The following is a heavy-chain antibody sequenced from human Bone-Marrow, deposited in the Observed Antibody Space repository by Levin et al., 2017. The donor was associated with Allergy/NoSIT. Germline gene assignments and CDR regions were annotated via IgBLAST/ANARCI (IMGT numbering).Heavy chain of an antibody. Sequence: PGGSLRLSCNGSASSFNNRYIHWVRQAPGQALEWMGVINPSGASASYAQTFQGRVSMTRDSSTSTVYLEVRSLRFDDTAFYYCASDFADYERRHCFDPWGQGTLVTVSS. CDR2: INPSGASA. CDR3: ASDFADYERRHCFDP. D-gene: IGHD4-17*01. CDR1: ASSFNNRY. V-gene: IGHV1-46*02. J-gene: IGHJ5*02.